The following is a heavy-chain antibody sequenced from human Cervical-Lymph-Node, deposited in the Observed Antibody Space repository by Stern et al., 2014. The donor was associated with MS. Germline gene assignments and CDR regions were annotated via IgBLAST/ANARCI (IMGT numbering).Heavy chain of an antibody. Sequence: QLVESGGGVVKPGRSLRLSCAASGFIFSSYAMHWVRQAPGKGLDWVAFLSNDGRNQFYADSVKGRFTIPQDKSNNTLYMQLNSHRPEDTAVYYCARDTCRGGGCYFRYWGQGILITVSS. CDR1: GFIFSSYA. J-gene: IGHJ4*02. CDR3: ARDTCRGGGCYFRY. V-gene: IGHV3-30-3*01. D-gene: IGHD2-15*01. CDR2: LSNDGRNQ.